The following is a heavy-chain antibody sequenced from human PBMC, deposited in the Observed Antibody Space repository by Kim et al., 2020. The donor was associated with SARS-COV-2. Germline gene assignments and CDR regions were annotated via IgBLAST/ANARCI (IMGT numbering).Heavy chain of an antibody. D-gene: IGHD1-1*01. CDR3: ARGTTAGWFDL. J-gene: IGHJ5*02. CDR1: GSTFTTYP. V-gene: IGHV1-3*01. Sequence: KASGSTFTTYPIHWLRQAPGQRLEWMGWISAAKGNTKYSQKFQGRVTLTRDTSASTSYMELSSLRSEDTAVFYCARGTTAGWFDLWGQGTLAT. CDR2: ISAAKGNT.